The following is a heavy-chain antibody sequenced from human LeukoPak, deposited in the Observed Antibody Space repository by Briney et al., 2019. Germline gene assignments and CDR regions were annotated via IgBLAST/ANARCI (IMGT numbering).Heavy chain of an antibody. CDR3: ALRMVRGVIKI. D-gene: IGHD3-10*01. CDR2: INHSGST. V-gene: IGHV4-34*01. CDR1: GGSFSGYY. J-gene: IGHJ4*02. Sequence: PSETLSLTCAVYGGSFSGYYWSWIRQPPGKGLEWIGEINHSGSTNYNPSLESRVTISVDTSKNQFSLKLSSVTAADTAVYYCALRMVRGVIKIWGQGTLVTVSS.